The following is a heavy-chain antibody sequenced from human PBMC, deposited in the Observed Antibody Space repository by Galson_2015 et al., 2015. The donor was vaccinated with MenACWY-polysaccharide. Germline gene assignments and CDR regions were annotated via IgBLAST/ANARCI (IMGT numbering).Heavy chain of an antibody. J-gene: IGHJ4*02. CDR2: SGSGGGL. D-gene: IGHD6-13*01. CDR1: GFSFSANG. Sequence: SLRLSCAASGFSFSANGMSWVRQAPGRGLKWVSGSGSGGGLYYADSVKGRFTVSRDNSKNTLYLQMNNLRAEDTAVYYCAKVGPRSSWTMGIDYWGQGTLVTVSS. CDR3: AKVGPRSSWTMGIDY. V-gene: IGHV3-23*01.